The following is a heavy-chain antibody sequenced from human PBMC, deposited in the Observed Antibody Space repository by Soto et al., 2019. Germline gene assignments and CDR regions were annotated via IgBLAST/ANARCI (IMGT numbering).Heavy chain of an antibody. CDR3: ARLAYSGYLQT. Sequence: SEILSLTCDVSGDSMSTSSYYWGWIRQPPGKGLEWIASIYYSGATYYNPSLQSRVTISVDTSNNRFSLTLSSLTAADTAVYFCARLAYSGYLQTWGQGSLVTVSS. D-gene: IGHD1-26*01. J-gene: IGHJ1*01. CDR2: IYYSGAT. V-gene: IGHV4-39*02. CDR1: GDSMSTSSYY.